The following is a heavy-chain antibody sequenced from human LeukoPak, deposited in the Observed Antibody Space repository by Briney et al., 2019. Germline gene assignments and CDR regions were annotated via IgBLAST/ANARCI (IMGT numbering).Heavy chain of an antibody. CDR3: AREGYFGSGIDYYYGMDV. CDR2: ISAYNGNT. Sequence: ASVKVSCKASGYTFTNYGISWVRQAPGQELEWMGWISAYNGNTNYAQRLQGRVTMTTDTSTSTAYMELRSLRSDDTAVYYCAREGYFGSGIDYYYGMDVWGQGTKVTVSS. J-gene: IGHJ6*02. V-gene: IGHV1-18*01. D-gene: IGHD3-10*01. CDR1: GYTFTNYG.